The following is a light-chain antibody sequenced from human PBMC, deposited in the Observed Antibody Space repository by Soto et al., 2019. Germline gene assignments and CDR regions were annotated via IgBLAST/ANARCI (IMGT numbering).Light chain of an antibody. CDR2: GVS. J-gene: IGKJ5*01. Sequence: EIVLTQSPGTLSLSPGERATLSCTASQSISGSYLAWYQQKPGQAPRVVIYGVSRRATGIPDRFSGSGSGTDFTLTISRLEPEDLAVYYCQQHSTAPITFGPSTQLEIK. CDR3: QQHSTAPIT. V-gene: IGKV3-20*01. CDR1: QSISGSY.